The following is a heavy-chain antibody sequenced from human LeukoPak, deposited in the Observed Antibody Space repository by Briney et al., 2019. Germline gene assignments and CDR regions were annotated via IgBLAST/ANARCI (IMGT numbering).Heavy chain of an antibody. CDR3: ARPYSSSSDFDY. J-gene: IGHJ4*02. CDR2: IKQDGSEK. Sequence: PGGSLRLSCAASGFTFSNYWMSWVRQAPGKGLEWVANIKQDGSEKYYVDSVKGRFTISRDNAKNSLYLQMNSLRAEDTAVYYCARPYSSSSDFDYWGQGTLVTVSS. D-gene: IGHD6-6*01. CDR1: GFTFSNYW. V-gene: IGHV3-7*01.